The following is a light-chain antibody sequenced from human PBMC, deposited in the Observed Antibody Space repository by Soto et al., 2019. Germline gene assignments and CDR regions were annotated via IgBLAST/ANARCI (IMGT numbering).Light chain of an antibody. Sequence: EIVLTQSPGTLSLSPGEGADLSCRASQSVRSDYLAWYRQKPGQAPRLLIYDASRSANDIPDRFSGSGSGTDFTLTISRLEPEDFAVYFCQQYGSLPETFGPGTKVEIK. CDR1: QSVRSDY. CDR3: QQYGSLPET. CDR2: DAS. J-gene: IGKJ1*01. V-gene: IGKV3-20*01.